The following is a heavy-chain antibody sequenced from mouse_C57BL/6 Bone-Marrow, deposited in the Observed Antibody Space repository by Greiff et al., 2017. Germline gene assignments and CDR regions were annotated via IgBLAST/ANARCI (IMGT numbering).Heavy chain of an antibody. CDR2: IWSGGST. D-gene: IGHD4-1*01. V-gene: IGHV2-2*01. J-gene: IGHJ2*01. CDR1: GFSLTSYG. Sequence: VKLVESGPGLVQPSQSLSITCTVSGFSLTSYGVHWVRQSPGKGLEWLGVIWSGGSTDYNSAFISKLSISQTNSKSQVFFKMNSLQADDTAMYYCARSSWVYFDYWGQGTTLTVSS. CDR3: ARSSWVYFDY.